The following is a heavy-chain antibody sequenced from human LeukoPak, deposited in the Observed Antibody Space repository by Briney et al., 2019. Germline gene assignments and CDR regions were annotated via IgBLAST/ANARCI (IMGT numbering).Heavy chain of an antibody. V-gene: IGHV3-15*01. CDR1: GFNFKYVW. D-gene: IGHD1-26*01. J-gene: IGHJ6*02. CDR2: IRTKIEGETR. Sequence: PGGSLRLSCAASGFNFKYVWMNWVRQVPGKGLEWVGRIRTKIEGETRDYPAPVKGRFIISRDDSKTTLYLQMNGLKTEDSAVYYCTTERNWELLRPYGLDIWGQGTTVIVSS. CDR3: TTERNWELLRPYGLDI.